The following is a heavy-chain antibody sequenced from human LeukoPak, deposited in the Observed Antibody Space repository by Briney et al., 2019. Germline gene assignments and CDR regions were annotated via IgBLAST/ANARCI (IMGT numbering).Heavy chain of an antibody. CDR1: GGSVSSGSYY. CDR3: ASSTRQYQLLWIWAFDY. J-gene: IGHJ4*02. V-gene: IGHV4-61*01. CDR2: IYYSGST. D-gene: IGHD2-2*01. Sequence: SETLSLTCTVSGGSVSSGSYYWSWTRQPPGKGLEWIGYIYYSGSTNYNPSLKSRVTISVDTSKNQFSLKLSSVTAADTAVYYCASSTRQYQLLWIWAFDYWGQGTLVTVSS.